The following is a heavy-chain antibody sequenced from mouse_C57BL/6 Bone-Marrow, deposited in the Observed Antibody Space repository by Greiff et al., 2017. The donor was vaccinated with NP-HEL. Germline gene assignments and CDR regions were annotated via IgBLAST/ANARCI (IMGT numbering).Heavy chain of an antibody. J-gene: IGHJ4*01. D-gene: IGHD2-3*01. CDR3: ARDGYYEEAMD. V-gene: IGHV1-55*01. CDR1: GYTFTSYW. CDR2: IYPGSGST. Sequence: VQLQQPGAELVKPGASVKMSCKASGYTFTSYWITWVKQRPGQGLEWIGDIYPGSGSTNYNEKFKSKATLTVDTSSSTAYMQLSSLTSEDSAVYYCARDGYYEEAMDYGVKEPQSPSPQ.